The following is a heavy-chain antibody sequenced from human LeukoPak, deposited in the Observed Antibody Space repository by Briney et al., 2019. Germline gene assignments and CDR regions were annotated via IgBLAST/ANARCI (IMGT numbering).Heavy chain of an antibody. Sequence: GASVKVSCRASGYSFMTHDITWVRQAPGQGLEWMGWISAYNGDTRYAQKFQGRVTMTTDTSTNTAYMELRSLRSDDSAIYYCARVKITVVRGVFLGPFDYWGQGTLVTVSS. D-gene: IGHD3-10*01. J-gene: IGHJ4*02. CDR3: ARVKITVVRGVFLGPFDY. CDR1: GYSFMTHD. CDR2: ISAYNGDT. V-gene: IGHV1-18*01.